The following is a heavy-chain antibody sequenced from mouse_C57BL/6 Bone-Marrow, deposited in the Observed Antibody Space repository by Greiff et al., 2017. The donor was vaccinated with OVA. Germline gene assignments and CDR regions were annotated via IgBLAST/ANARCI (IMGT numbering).Heavy chain of an antibody. CDR2: IYPGSGNT. CDR1: CYTFTDYY. D-gene: IGHD1-1*01. Sequence: VQRVESGAELVRPGASVKLSCKASCYTFTDYYINWVKQRPGQGLEWIARIYPGSGNTYYNEKFKGKATLTAEKSSSTVYMQLSSLTSEDSAVYFCARDTTVGWYFDVWGTGTTVTVSS. V-gene: IGHV1-76*01. CDR3: ARDTTVGWYFDV. J-gene: IGHJ1*03.